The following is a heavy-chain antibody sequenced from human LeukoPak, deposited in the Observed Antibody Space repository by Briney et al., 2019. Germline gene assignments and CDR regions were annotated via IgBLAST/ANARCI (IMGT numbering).Heavy chain of an antibody. CDR1: GGSISSGSYY. D-gene: IGHD1-1*01. J-gene: IGHJ4*02. CDR3: ARGDDTGAYDY. V-gene: IGHV4-61*02. CDR2: IYTSGST. Sequence: PSQTLSLTCTVSGGSISSGSYYWSWIRQPARKGLEWIGRIYTSGSTNYNPSLKSRVTISVDTSKNQFSLKLSSVTAADTAVYYCARGDDTGAYDYWGQGTLVTVSS.